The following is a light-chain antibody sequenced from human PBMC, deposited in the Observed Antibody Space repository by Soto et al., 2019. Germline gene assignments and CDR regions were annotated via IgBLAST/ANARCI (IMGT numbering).Light chain of an antibody. J-gene: IGLJ1*01. V-gene: IGLV1-40*01. CDR1: SSNIGAGYG. CDR3: QSYDSSLNGYV. CDR2: GNN. Sequence: QSVLTQPPSVSGAPGQRVSISCTWSSSNIGAGYGVHWYHQLPGTAPKLLIFGNNNRPSGVPDRFSGSKSDTSASLGITGLQAEDEADYYCQSYDSSLNGYVFGTGTKVTVL.